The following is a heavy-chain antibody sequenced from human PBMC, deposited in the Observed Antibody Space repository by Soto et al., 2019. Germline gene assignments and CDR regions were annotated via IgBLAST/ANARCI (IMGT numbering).Heavy chain of an antibody. Sequence: SETLSLTCTVYGGSVSSHYWSWIRQPPGKGLEWIGFIHYSGGTKYNPSLESRVTMSVDTSQNQLSLRLNSVTAADTAVYYCARESAGSGKNNWFDPWGLGTMVTVSS. CDR3: ARESAGSGKNNWFDP. V-gene: IGHV4-59*02. J-gene: IGHJ5*02. CDR1: GGSVSSHY. D-gene: IGHD3-10*01. CDR2: IHYSGGT.